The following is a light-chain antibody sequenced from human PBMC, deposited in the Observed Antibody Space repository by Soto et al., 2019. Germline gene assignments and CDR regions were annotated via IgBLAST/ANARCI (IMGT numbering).Light chain of an antibody. J-gene: IGKJ5*01. Sequence: EIVLTQSQRTLSLWAWERGNLXVGASERVSSSYVAWYQMKAGLAPRLLIHDASTRASGIPDRFRGSKSGTDFTLTIRGLEPEDAALYYCQQYGSSPITFGQGTRLEI. CDR2: DAS. V-gene: IGKV3D-20*01. CDR1: ERVSSSY. CDR3: QQYGSSPIT.